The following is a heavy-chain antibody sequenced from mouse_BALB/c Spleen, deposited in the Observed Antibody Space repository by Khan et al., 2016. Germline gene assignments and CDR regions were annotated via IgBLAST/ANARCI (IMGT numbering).Heavy chain of an antibody. V-gene: IGHV3-8*02. J-gene: IGHJ4*01. D-gene: IGHD2-4*01. CDR2: ISYSGST. CDR1: GASITSGY. CDR3: VTGYDFDWDYYAMDY. Sequence: MQLEESGPSLVKPSQTLSLTCSVTGASITSGYWNWIRKFPGNKLEYMGYISYSGSTYYYPSLKSRISITRDTSKTQYYLQLNSVTSVDTATYYCVTGYDFDWDYYAMDYWGQGTSVTVSS.